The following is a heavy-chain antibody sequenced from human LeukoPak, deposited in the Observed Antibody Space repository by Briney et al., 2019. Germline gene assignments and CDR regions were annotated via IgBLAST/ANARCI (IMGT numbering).Heavy chain of an antibody. CDR2: IRGSDGST. J-gene: IGHJ4*02. CDR3: AKDVYGDYGGLDY. V-gene: IGHV3-23*01. Sequence: GSLRLSCAASGFPFSTYAMSWVRQAPGKGLEWVSSIRGSDGSTYYADSVKGRIAISRDNSKNTLYLQMNSLRAEDTAVYYCAKDVYGDYGGLDYWGQGTLVTVSS. D-gene: IGHD4-17*01. CDR1: GFPFSTYA.